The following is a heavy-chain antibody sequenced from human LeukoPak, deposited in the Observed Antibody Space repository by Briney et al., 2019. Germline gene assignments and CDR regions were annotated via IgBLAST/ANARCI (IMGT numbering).Heavy chain of an antibody. D-gene: IGHD2-8*01. Sequence: GGSLRLPCATSGFTFDDSGMSWVRQAPGKGLEWVSGINWNGGSTGYADSVKGRFTISRDNAKNFLYLQMNSLRAEDTALYYCARAPGVRYYYYMDVWGKGTTVTVSS. CDR1: GFTFDDSG. CDR2: INWNGGST. CDR3: ARAPGVRYYYYMDV. V-gene: IGHV3-20*04. J-gene: IGHJ6*03.